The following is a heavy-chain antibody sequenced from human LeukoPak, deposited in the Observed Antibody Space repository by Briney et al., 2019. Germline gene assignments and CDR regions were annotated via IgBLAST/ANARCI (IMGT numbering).Heavy chain of an antibody. CDR2: IIPIFGTA. Sequence: ASVKVSCKASGGTFSSYAISWVRQAPGQGLEWMGGIIPIFGTANYAQKCQGRVTITADKSTSTAYMELSSLRSDDTAVYYCAREPNMITFGGVIEADDYWGQGTLVTVSS. J-gene: IGHJ4*02. CDR3: AREPNMITFGGVIEADDY. CDR1: GGTFSSYA. D-gene: IGHD3-16*02. V-gene: IGHV1-69*06.